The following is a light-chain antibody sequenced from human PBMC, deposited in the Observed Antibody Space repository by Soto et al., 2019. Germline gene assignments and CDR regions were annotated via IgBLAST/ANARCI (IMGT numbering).Light chain of an antibody. CDR1: SNDVGGYNY. Sequence: QSALTQPASVSGSPGQSITISCTGTSNDVGGYNYVSWYQQHPGKAPKLMIYDVSNRPSGVSNRFSGSKSANTASLTISGLQTEDESDYYRSSYTGSSTYVFGTGTKVTVL. CDR3: SSYTGSSTYV. V-gene: IGLV2-14*03. CDR2: DVS. J-gene: IGLJ1*01.